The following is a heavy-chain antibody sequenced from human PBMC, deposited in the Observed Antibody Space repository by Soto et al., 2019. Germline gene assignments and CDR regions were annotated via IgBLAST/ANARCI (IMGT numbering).Heavy chain of an antibody. Sequence: PSETLSLTCTVSGGSISDHYYMWIRQSPGKGLEYIGYIYNGGRTDYNPSLKSRVIISVDTSKNQFSLKLTSVTAADTAVYYCATRLYTSGVLFYYWGQGTQVTVSS. V-gene: IGHV4-59*11. J-gene: IGHJ4*02. D-gene: IGHD2-2*02. CDR3: ATRLYTSGVLFYY. CDR1: GGSISDHY. CDR2: IYNGGRT.